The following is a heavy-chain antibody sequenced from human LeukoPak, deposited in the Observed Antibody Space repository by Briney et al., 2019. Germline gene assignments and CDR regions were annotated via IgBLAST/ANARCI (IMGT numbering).Heavy chain of an antibody. J-gene: IGHJ3*01. D-gene: IGHD3-22*01. CDR1: GFIFSNYW. CDR3: GGGQSESNGARSDGSRYRAFDF. CDR2: IKQDGSEK. V-gene: IGHV3-7*04. Sequence: GGSLRLSCEASGFIFSNYWMSWVRQAPGKGLEWVAHIKQDGSEKDYADSVKGRFTISRDNAKSSLYLQMDSLRADDTTFNCCGGGQSESNGARSDGSRYRAFDFWGRGKMVTVSS.